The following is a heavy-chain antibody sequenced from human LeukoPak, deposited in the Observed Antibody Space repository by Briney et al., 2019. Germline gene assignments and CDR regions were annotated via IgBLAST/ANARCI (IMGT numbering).Heavy chain of an antibody. CDR3: AREGRDDFWSGYLTAYYYYGMDV. Sequence: GASVKVSCKASGYTFTSYGISWVRQAPGQGLAWMGWISAYNGNTNYAQKLQGRVTMTTDTSTSTAYMELRSLRSDDTAVYYCAREGRDDFWSGYLTAYYYYGMDVWGQGTTVTVSS. D-gene: IGHD3-3*01. V-gene: IGHV1-18*01. CDR1: GYTFTSYG. J-gene: IGHJ6*02. CDR2: ISAYNGNT.